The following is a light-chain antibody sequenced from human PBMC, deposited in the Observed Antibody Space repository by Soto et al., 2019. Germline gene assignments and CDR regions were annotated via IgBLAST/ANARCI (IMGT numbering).Light chain of an antibody. CDR2: TAS. CDR1: QTINSY. V-gene: IGKV1-5*03. CDR3: QQYNFYPLT. Sequence: DIQMTQSPSTLSASVGDRATITCRASQTINSYLAWYQQKPGKAPKLLIYTASTLQSGVPSRFSGRGSGTEFTLTISSLQPDDFATYYCQQYNFYPLTFGGGTKVDIK. J-gene: IGKJ4*01.